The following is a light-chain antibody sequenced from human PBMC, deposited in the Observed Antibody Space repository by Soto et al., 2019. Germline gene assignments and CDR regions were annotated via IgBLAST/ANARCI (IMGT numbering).Light chain of an antibody. CDR1: QSVSSY. CDR3: QHRSIWPVS. J-gene: IGKJ5*01. CDR2: DAS. Sequence: SPATLSLSPGERATLSCRASQSVSSYLAWYQQKPGQAPRLLIFDASNRATGIPARFSGSGSATDFTLTISSLEPEDFAVYYCQHRSIWPVSFGQGTRLEI. V-gene: IGKV3-11*01.